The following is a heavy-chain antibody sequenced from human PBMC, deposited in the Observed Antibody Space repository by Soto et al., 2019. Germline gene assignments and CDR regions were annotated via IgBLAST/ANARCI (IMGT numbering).Heavy chain of an antibody. Sequence: EVQLLESGGGLVQPGGSLRLSCAASGFTFSSYAMSWVRQAPGKGPEWVSAISGSGGSTYYADSVKGRFTISRDNSKNTLYLQMNSLRAEDTAVYHCANLWGRDYGMDVWGQGTTVTVSS. D-gene: IGHD7-27*01. J-gene: IGHJ6*02. CDR2: ISGSGGST. CDR1: GFTFSSYA. V-gene: IGHV3-23*01. CDR3: ANLWGRDYGMDV.